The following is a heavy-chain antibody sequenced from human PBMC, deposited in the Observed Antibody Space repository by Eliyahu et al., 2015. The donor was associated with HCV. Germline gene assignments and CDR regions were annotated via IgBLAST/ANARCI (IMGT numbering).Heavy chain of an antibody. V-gene: IGHV3-15*01. CDR1: GFSFTNAW. CDR3: RQDTVDY. J-gene: IGHJ4*02. Sequence: EVQLVESGGGLVKPGGSRRLSCAASGFSFTNAWMSWVRQAPGKGLEWVGRIKSKTNGGTTDYAAPVKGRFIISRDDSKNTLYLQMNSLKTEDTAVYYCRQDTVDYWGQGTLVTVSS. CDR2: IKSKTNGGTT.